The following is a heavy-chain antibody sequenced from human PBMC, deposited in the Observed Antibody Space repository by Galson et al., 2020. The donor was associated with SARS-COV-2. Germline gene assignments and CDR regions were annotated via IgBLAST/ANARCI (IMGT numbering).Heavy chain of an antibody. CDR3: AREPYYYASSGPYYYYYGMDV. CDR1: GGSLSSSNW. Sequence: SETLSLTCAVSGGSLSSSNWWSWVRQPTGKRLEWIGELYHRGSTNYTPSLTSRVTTSVDKSKNQFSRKLSSVTASDTAVYYGAREPYYYASSGPYYYYYGMDVWGQVTTVTVSS. J-gene: IGHJ6*02. D-gene: IGHD3-22*01. V-gene: IGHV4-4*02. CDR2: LYHRGST.